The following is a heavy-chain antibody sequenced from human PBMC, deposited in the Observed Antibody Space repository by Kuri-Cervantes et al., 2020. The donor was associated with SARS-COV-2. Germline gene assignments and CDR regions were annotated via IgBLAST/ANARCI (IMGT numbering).Heavy chain of an antibody. CDR3: ARDLSDSSTPPHDP. CDR2: ISWNSGSI. D-gene: IGHD2-2*01. CDR1: GFNFDDCA. J-gene: IGHJ5*02. V-gene: IGHV3-9*01. Sequence: LSLTCAASGFNFDDCARQWVRQPPGKGLEWVSGISWNSGSIGYADSVKGRFTISRDNAKNSLYLQMNSLRAEDTALYYCARDLSDSSTPPHDPWGQGTLVTVSS.